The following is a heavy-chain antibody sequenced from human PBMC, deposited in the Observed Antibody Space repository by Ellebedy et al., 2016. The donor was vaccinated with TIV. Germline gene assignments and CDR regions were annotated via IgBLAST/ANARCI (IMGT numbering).Heavy chain of an antibody. V-gene: IGHV4-39*07. D-gene: IGHD3-10*01. CDR2: INHSGST. CDR1: GGSISSSSYY. J-gene: IGHJ6*03. CDR3: ARENYYGSGSYYNRPYYMDV. Sequence: SETLSLTCTVSGGSISSSSYYWGWIRQPPGKGLEWIGEINHSGSTNYNTSLKSRVTISVETSKTQFSLKLSSVTAADTDVYYCARENYYGSGSYYNRPYYMDVWGKGTTVTVSS.